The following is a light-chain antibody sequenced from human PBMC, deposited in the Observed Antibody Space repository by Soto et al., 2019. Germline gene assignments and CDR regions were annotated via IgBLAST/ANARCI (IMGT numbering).Light chain of an antibody. J-gene: IGLJ2*01. V-gene: IGLV1-44*01. CDR2: SNN. Sequence: QSVLTQPPSASGTPGQRVTISCSGSSSNIGSNTVNWYQQLPGTAPKLLIYSNNQRPSGVPDRFSGSKSGTSASLAISGLQSEDEAAYYCAAWDDSLNGHVFGGGTKLTVL. CDR1: SSNIGSNT. CDR3: AAWDDSLNGHV.